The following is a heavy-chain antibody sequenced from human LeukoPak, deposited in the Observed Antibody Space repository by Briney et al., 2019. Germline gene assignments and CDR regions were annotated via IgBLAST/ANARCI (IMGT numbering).Heavy chain of an antibody. D-gene: IGHD6-13*01. J-gene: IGHJ4*02. CDR1: GGSISSYY. CDR3: ARDQRYSSSWELDY. Sequence: SETLSLTCTVSGGSISSYYWSWIRQPAGKGLEWIGRIYTSGSTNYNPSLKSRVTMSVDTSKNQFSLKLSSVTAADTAVYYCARDQRYSSSWELDYWGQGTLVTVSS. V-gene: IGHV4-4*07. CDR2: IYTSGST.